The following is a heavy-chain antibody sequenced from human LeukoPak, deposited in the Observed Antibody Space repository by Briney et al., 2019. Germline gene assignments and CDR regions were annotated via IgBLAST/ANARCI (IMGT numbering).Heavy chain of an antibody. CDR1: GFTFSSYE. D-gene: IGHD6-19*01. V-gene: IGHV4-59*01. J-gene: IGHJ3*02. CDR2: IYYSGST. CDR3: ARRRVGYSSGWYGTDAFDI. Sequence: LRLSCAASGFTFSSYEMHWVRQPPGKGLEWIGYIYYSGSTNYNPSLKSRVTISVDTSKNQFSLKLSSVTAADTAVYYCARRRVGYSSGWYGTDAFDIWGQGTMVTVSS.